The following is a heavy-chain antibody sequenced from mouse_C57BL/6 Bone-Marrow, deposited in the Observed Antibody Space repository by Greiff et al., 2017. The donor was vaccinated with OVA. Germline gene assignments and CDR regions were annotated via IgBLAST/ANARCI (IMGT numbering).Heavy chain of an antibody. CDR2: INPSSGYT. CDR1: GYTFTSYW. CDR3: ARWGSNYGNYEDY. J-gene: IGHJ2*01. D-gene: IGHD2-1*01. Sequence: QVQLKESGAELAKPGASVKLSCKASGYTFTSYWMHWVKQRPGQGLEWIGYINPSSGYTKYNQKFKDKATLTADKSSSTAYMQLSSLTYEDSAVYYCARWGSNYGNYEDYWGQGTTLTVSS. V-gene: IGHV1-7*01.